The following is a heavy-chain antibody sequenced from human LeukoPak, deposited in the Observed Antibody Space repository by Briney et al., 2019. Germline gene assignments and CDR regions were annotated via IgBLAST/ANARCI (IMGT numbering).Heavy chain of an antibody. J-gene: IGHJ6*02. CDR3: ARDQSRDLLVYHYHMDV. CDR1: GGTFSSYA. D-gene: IGHD1-26*01. V-gene: IGHV1-69*04. CDR2: LIPILGIA. Sequence: SVKVSCNASGGTFSSYAISWVRQTPGQGLEWMGRLIPILGIANYAQKLQGRVNMTTDTSTSTAYMELGSLRSDDTAVYYCARDQSRDLLVYHYHMDVWGQGTTVTVS.